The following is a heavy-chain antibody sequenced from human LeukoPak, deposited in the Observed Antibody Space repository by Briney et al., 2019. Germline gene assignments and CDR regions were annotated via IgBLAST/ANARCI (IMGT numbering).Heavy chain of an antibody. V-gene: IGHV3-7*01. D-gene: IGHD1-26*01. CDR2: IKQDGSEK. CDR3: ATLSRTRVGATNYYYYYMDV. Sequence: GGSLRLSCAASKFTFSSYWMSWVRQAPGKGLEWVANIKQDGSEKYYVDSVKGRFTISRDNAKNSLYLQMNSLRAEDTAVYYCATLSRTRVGATNYYYYYMDVWGKGTTVTVSS. CDR1: KFTFSSYW. J-gene: IGHJ6*03.